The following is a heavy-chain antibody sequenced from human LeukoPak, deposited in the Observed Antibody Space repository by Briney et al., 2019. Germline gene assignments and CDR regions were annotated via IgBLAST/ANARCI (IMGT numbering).Heavy chain of an antibody. J-gene: IGHJ4*02. CDR1: GFTFSSYG. CDR3: AKAIVGATTGGY. CDR2: IRYDGSNK. V-gene: IGHV3-30*02. Sequence: PGGSMRLSCAASGFTFSSYGMHWVRQAPGKGLEWVAFIRYDGSNKYYADSVKGRFTISRDNSKNTLYLQMNSLRAEDTAVYYCAKAIVGATTGGYWGQGTLVTVSS. D-gene: IGHD1-26*01.